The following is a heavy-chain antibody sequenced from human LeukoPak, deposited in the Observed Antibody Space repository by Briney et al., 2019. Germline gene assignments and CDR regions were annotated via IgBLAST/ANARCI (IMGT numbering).Heavy chain of an antibody. Sequence: QPGRSLRLSCAASGFTFSSYAMHWVRQAPGKGLEWVAVISYDGSNKYYADSVKGRFTISRDNSKNTLYLQMNSLRAEDTAVYYCAKDSFQFRYYDSSGKHGPSEYFQHWGQGTLVTVSS. CDR3: AKDSFQFRYYDSSGKHGPSEYFQH. J-gene: IGHJ1*01. CDR2: ISYDGSNK. D-gene: IGHD3-22*01. CDR1: GFTFSSYA. V-gene: IGHV3-30*04.